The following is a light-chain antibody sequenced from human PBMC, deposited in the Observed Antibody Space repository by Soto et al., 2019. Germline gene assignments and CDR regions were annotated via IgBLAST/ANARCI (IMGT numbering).Light chain of an antibody. V-gene: IGKV3-20*01. CDR2: DVS. CDR1: QSVSRNY. Sequence: EIVLTQSPGTLSLSPGERATLSCRSSQSVSRNYLAWYQQKPDQAPRLVSYDVSGRATGIPDRFSGSGSGTDFTLTISRLEPEDFAVYYCQQYGSSPTFGQGTKVEIK. J-gene: IGKJ1*01. CDR3: QQYGSSPT.